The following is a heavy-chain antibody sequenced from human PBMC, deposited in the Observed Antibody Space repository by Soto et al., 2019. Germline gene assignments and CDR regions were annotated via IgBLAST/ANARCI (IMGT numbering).Heavy chain of an antibody. CDR2: IFYRGET. J-gene: IGHJ4*02. V-gene: IGHV4-59*13. CDR1: GGTIGDYS. D-gene: IGHD2-2*01. Sequence: SETLSLTCSVSGGTIGDYSWNWIRQPPGKGLEWIGYIFYRGETKYNPSHSLWSRVTISTDTSKNQVSLTLTSVTAPDPAVYYGGRGSSSNFEGPIVWGQGSRVTVAS. CDR3: GRGSSSNFEGPIV.